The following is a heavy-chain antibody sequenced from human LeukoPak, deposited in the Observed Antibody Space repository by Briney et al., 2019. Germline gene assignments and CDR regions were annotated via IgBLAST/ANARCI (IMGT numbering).Heavy chain of an antibody. CDR2: ISGDGGSP. CDR3: ARDYYYGMDV. CDR1: GFTFADFA. V-gene: IGHV3-43*02. J-gene: IGHJ6*02. Sequence: GGSLRLSCAASGFTFADFAMHWVRQAPGKGLEWLSLISGDGGSPYYADSVKGRFTISRDNAKNTLFLQMNSLRVEDTAVYYCARDYYYGMDVWGQGTTVTVFS.